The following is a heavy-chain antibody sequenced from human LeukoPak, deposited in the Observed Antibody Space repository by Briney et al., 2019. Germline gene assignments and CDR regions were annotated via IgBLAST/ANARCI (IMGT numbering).Heavy chain of an antibody. CDR2: INTDGSST. Sequence: PGGSLRLSCAASGFTFSSYWMHWVRQAPGKGLVWDSRINTDGSSTSYADSVKGRFTISRDNAKNTLYLQMNSLRAEDTAVYYCARDTLDYFDYWGQGTLVTVSS. CDR1: GFTFSSYW. J-gene: IGHJ4*02. CDR3: ARDTLDYFDY. V-gene: IGHV3-74*01.